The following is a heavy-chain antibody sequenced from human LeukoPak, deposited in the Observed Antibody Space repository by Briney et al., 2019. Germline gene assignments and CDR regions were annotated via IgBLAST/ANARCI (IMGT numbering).Heavy chain of an antibody. V-gene: IGHV3-48*03. CDR2: ISSSGSTI. D-gene: IGHD3-10*01. J-gene: IGHJ5*02. Sequence: GGSLRLSCAASGFTFSSYEMNWVRQAPGKGLEWVSYISSSGSTIYYADSVKGRFTISRDNAKNSLYLQMNSLRAEDTAVYYCARRFGGSGSYYPWGQGTLVTVSS. CDR1: GFTFSSYE. CDR3: ARRFGGSGSYYP.